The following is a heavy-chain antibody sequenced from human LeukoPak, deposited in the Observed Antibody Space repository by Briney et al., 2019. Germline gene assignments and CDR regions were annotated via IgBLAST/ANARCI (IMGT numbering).Heavy chain of an antibody. J-gene: IGHJ5*02. V-gene: IGHV4-30-4*02. CDR2: IYYSGST. CDR3: VRTQRSTWYWFGP. D-gene: IGHD6-13*01. Sequence: PSETLSLTCTVSGGSISSGDYYWSWIRQPPGKGLEWIGYIYYSGSTYYNPSLKSRVTISVDTSKNQFSLKLTSVTAADTAVYYCVRTQRSTWYWFGPWGQGALVTVSS. CDR1: GGSISSGDYY.